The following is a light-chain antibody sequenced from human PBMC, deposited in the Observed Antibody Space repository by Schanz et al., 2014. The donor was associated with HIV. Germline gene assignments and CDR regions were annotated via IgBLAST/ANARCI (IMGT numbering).Light chain of an antibody. J-gene: IGLJ2*01. CDR2: GNS. CDR1: SSNIGAGYD. V-gene: IGLV1-40*01. Sequence: QSVLTQPPSVSGAPGQRVTISCTGSSSNIGAGYDVHWYQQLPGTAPKLLIYGNSNRPSGVPDRFSGSKSGTSASLAITGLQAEDEADYYCCSYAGRSTLVVFGGGTKPTVL. CDR3: CSYAGRSTLVV.